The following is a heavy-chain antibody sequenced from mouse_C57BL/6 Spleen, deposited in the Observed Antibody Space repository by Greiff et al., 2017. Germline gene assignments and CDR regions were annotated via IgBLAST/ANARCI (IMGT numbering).Heavy chain of an antibody. D-gene: IGHD2-5*01. Sequence: EVHLVESGGGLVKPGGSLKLSCAASGFTFSDYGMHWVRQAPEKGLEWVAYISSGSSTIYYADTVKGRFTISRDNAKNTLFLQMTSLRSEDTSMYDCAPYYINYGAMDYWGQGTSVTVSS. J-gene: IGHJ4*01. CDR1: GFTFSDYG. V-gene: IGHV5-17*01. CDR2: ISSGSSTI. CDR3: APYYINYGAMDY.